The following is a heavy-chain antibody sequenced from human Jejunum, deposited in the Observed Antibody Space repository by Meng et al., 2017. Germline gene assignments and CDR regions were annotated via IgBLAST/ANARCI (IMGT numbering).Heavy chain of an antibody. J-gene: IGHJ3*02. D-gene: IGHD2-21*02. CDR2: IYFSGTT. V-gene: IGHV4-4*02. CDR1: GGSITITKW. CDR3: ARAVTAISKATFDM. Sequence: QALSQARGPGWVKPSGTLSLTCAVSGGSITITKWWSWIRQSPGKGLEWIGSIYFSGTTYYTPSLESRVTISLDTSKNQFSLRLSSVTAADTAVYYCARAVTAISKATFDMWGQGTVVT.